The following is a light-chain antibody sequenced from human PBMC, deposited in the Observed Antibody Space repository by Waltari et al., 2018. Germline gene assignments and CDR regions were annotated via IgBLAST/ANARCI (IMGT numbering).Light chain of an antibody. CDR2: GNN. V-gene: IGLV1-40*01. J-gene: IGLJ3*02. Sequence: QSILTQPTSVSGAPGQRVTISCTGSSSNIGAGHDVHWYQAFPGTAPKLLIYGNNNRPAGVPDRFSCSKSGSSASLAINGIQAEDEADYYCQSFDSNVRGGVVFGGGTKVTVL. CDR3: QSFDSNVRGGVV. CDR1: SSNIGAGHD.